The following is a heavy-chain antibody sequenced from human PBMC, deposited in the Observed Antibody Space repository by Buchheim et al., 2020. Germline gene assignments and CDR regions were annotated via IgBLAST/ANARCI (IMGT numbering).Heavy chain of an antibody. D-gene: IGHD3-3*01. Sequence: EVQLLESGGGLVQPGGSLRLSCAASGFTFSSYAMSWVRQAPGKGLEWVSAISGSGGSTYYADSVKGRLTISRDNSKNTLYLQMNSLRAEDTAVYYCAKIDDFWSGYYYYYYMDVWGKGTT. CDR3: AKIDDFWSGYYYYYYMDV. V-gene: IGHV3-23*01. CDR2: ISGSGGST. J-gene: IGHJ6*03. CDR1: GFTFSSYA.